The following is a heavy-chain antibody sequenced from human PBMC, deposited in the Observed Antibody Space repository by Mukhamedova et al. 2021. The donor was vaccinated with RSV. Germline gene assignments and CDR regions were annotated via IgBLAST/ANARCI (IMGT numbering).Heavy chain of an antibody. CDR2: ISSSGSTT. D-gene: IGHD3-16*01. Sequence: GKGLEWVSYISSSGSTTHYADSVKGRFTISRDNAKNSLYLQMNSLRAEDTAVYYCARDASGGYYYYYMDVWGKGTTVTVSS. V-gene: IGHV3-11*04. J-gene: IGHJ6*03. CDR3: ARDASGGYYYYYMDV.